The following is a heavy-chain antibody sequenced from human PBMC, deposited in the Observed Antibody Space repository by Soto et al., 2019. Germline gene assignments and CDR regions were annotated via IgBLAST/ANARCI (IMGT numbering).Heavy chain of an antibody. D-gene: IGHD2-15*01. CDR2: IYYTGST. V-gene: IGHV4-59*01. CDR1: GGSISSYY. J-gene: IGHJ5*02. CDR3: ARASGCSDGSCAFDP. Sequence: QVQLQESGPGLVKPSETLSLTCSVSGGSISSYYWSWIRQPPGKGLEWIGYIYYTGSTNSNLSLKSRATISLDTSKNQFSLRLTSVTAADTAVYYCARASGCSDGSCAFDPWGQGTLDTVSS.